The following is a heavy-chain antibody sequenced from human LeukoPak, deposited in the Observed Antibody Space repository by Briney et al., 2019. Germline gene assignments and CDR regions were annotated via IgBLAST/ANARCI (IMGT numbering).Heavy chain of an antibody. CDR3: ARKFRDAFDI. CDR2: IYYSGST. Sequence: SETLSLTCTVSGDSISSYYWSWIRQPPGKGLEWIGYIYYSGSTNSNPSLKSRVTISVDTSKNQFSLKLRSVTAADTAVYCCARKFRDAFDIWGQGTMVTVSS. CDR1: GDSISSYY. V-gene: IGHV4-59*01. J-gene: IGHJ3*02.